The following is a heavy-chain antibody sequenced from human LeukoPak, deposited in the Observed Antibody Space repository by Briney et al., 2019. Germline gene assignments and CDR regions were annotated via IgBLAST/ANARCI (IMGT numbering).Heavy chain of an antibody. Sequence: KPSETLSLTCAVSGGSISSGGYSWSWIRQPPGKGLEWIGYIYYSGGTYYNPSLKSRVTISVDTSKNQFSLKLSSVTAADTAVYYCARWNDYGPAIIWGQGTMVTVSS. J-gene: IGHJ3*02. CDR2: IYYSGGT. D-gene: IGHD1-1*01. CDR3: ARWNDYGPAII. V-gene: IGHV4-30-4*07. CDR1: GGSISSGGYS.